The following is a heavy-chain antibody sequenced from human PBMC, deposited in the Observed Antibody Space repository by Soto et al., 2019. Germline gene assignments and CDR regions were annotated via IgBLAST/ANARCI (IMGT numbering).Heavy chain of an antibody. CDR3: AKWDDYGDRKEAFDI. J-gene: IGHJ3*02. V-gene: IGHV3-9*01. CDR2: ISWNSGSI. Sequence: EVQLVESGGGLVQPGRSLRLSCAASGFTFDDYAMHWVRQAPGKGLEWVSGISWNSGSIGYADSVKGRFTISRDNAKNSLYLQMNSVRAEDTALYYCAKWDDYGDRKEAFDIWGQGTMVTVSS. D-gene: IGHD4-17*01. CDR1: GFTFDDYA.